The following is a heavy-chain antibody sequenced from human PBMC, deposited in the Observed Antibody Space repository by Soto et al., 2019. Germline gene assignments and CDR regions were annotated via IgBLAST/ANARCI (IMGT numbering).Heavy chain of an antibody. CDR1: GFTFSSHS. J-gene: IGHJ4*02. CDR2: IYRSSVFRFGPNE. CDR3: AREFSSQLPLDY. Sequence: GGSLRLSCAASGFTFSSHSMNWVGRAPGEGLEWVASIYRSSVFRFGPNEFYADSVRGRFIISRDNTNNLVFLQMDSLRVEDTAVYYCAREFSSQLPLDYWGQGTLVTVSS. V-gene: IGHV3-21*01.